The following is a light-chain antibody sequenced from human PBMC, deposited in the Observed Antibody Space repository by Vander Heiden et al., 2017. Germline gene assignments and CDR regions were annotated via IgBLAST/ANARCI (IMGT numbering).Light chain of an antibody. CDR2: DNS. CDR1: NLDTKG. J-gene: IGLJ3*02. V-gene: IGLV3-21*02. Sequence: SYVLTQPPSVSVAPGQTARITCGGNNLDTKGVHWYRQKAGQAPVLVIYDNSGRPSGIPARFSGSNSGNMAALTISRVEVGDEADYFCQVWDRSTDERVFGGGTQLTVL. CDR3: QVWDRSTDERV.